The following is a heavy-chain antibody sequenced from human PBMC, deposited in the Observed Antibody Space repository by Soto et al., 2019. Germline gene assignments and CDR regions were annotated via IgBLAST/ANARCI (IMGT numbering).Heavy chain of an antibody. Sequence: GESLKISFNVSGYSFTIYCIGWVRQMPGKGLEWMGIIYPGDSDTRYSPSFQGQVTISADKSISTAYLQWSSLKASDTAMYYCARPGLITFGHGPLDAFDIWGQGTMVT. CDR3: ARPGLITFGHGPLDAFDI. V-gene: IGHV5-51*01. D-gene: IGHD1-20*01. CDR2: IYPGDSDT. CDR1: GYSFTIYC. J-gene: IGHJ3*02.